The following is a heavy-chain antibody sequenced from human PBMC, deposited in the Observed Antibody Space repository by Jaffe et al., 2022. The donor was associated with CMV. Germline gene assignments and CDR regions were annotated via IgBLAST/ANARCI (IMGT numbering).Heavy chain of an antibody. Sequence: QVQLQESGPGLVKPSETLSLTCTVSGGSISSYYWSWIRQPPGKGLEWIGYIYYSGSTNYNPSLKSRVTISVDTSKNQFSLKLSSVTAADTAVYYCARGGVITPAPFDYWGQGTLVTVSS. J-gene: IGHJ4*02. D-gene: IGHD3-22*01. V-gene: IGHV4-59*01. CDR1: GGSISSYY. CDR3: ARGGVITPAPFDY. CDR2: IYYSGST.